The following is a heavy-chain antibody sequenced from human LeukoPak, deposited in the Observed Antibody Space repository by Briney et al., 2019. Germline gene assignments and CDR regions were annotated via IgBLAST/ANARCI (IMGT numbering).Heavy chain of an antibody. V-gene: IGHV3-7*01. CDR1: GFTFSSFW. CDR2: IKQDGSEK. D-gene: IGHD3-9*01. J-gene: IGHJ5*02. CDR3: ARARNPYYDILTGYRPYNWFDP. Sequence: GGSLRLSCAASGFTFSSFWMNWVRQAPGKGLEWVANIKQDGSEKYYLDSVKGRFTISRDNAKSSLYLQMNSLRAEDTAVYHCARARNPYYDILTGYRPYNWFDPWGQGTLVTVSS.